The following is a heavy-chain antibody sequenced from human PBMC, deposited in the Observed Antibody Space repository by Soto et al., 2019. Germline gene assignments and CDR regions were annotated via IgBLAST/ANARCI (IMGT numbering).Heavy chain of an antibody. Sequence: EVQLLESGGGLVQPGGYLRLSCAASGFTFSSYAMSWVRQAPGKGLEWVSAISGSGGSTYYADSVKGRFTISRDNSKNTLYLQMNSLRAEDTAVYYCAKDCTNGVCPYWYFDLWGRGTLVTFSS. V-gene: IGHV3-23*01. CDR2: ISGSGGST. J-gene: IGHJ2*01. CDR3: AKDCTNGVCPYWYFDL. D-gene: IGHD2-8*01. CDR1: GFTFSSYA.